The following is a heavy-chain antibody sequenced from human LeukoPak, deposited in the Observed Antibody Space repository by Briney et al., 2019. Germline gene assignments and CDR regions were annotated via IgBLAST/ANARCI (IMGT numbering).Heavy chain of an antibody. CDR3: TRVAIFGVAPTF. J-gene: IGHJ4*02. Sequence: PGGSLRLSCTASGFTFGDYAMSWVRQAPGKGLEWVGFIRSKAYGGTTEYAASVKGRFTISRDDSKSIAYLQMNSLKTEDTAVYYCTRVAIFGVAPTFWGQGTLVTVSS. CDR1: GFTFGDYA. D-gene: IGHD3-3*01. CDR2: IRSKAYGGTT. V-gene: IGHV3-49*04.